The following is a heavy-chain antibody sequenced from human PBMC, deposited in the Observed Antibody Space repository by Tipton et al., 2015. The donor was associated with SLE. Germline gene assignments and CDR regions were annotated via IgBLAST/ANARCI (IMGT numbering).Heavy chain of an antibody. CDR3: ARRHRSSTRGGAFDI. D-gene: IGHD2-2*01. V-gene: IGHV1-8*03. CDR1: GYTFTNYD. Sequence: QLVQSGAEVKKPGASVKVSCKASGYTFTNYDINWVRQATGQGSERMGWMNPNSGNTGYAQKFQGRVTITRNTSISTAYMELGSLRSEDTAVYCCARRHRSSTRGGAFDIWGQGTMVTVSS. J-gene: IGHJ3*02. CDR2: MNPNSGNT.